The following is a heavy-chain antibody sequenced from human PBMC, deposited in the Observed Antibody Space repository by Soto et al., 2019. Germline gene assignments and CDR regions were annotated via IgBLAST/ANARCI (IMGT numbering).Heavy chain of an antibody. J-gene: IGHJ6*02. CDR1: GGTFSSYA. CDR2: IIPIFGTA. D-gene: IGHD4-4*01. V-gene: IGHV1-69*01. Sequence: QVQLVQSGAEVKKPGSSVKVSCKASGGTFSSYAISWVRQAPGQGLEWMGGIIPIFGTANYAQKFQGRVTITADESTSTAYMELSSLRSEDTAVYYCASPRGPYSNYYYYGMDVWGQGTTVTVSS. CDR3: ASPRGPYSNYYYYGMDV.